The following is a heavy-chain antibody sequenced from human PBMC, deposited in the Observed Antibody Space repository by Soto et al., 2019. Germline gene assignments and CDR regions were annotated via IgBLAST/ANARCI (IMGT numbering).Heavy chain of an antibody. CDR2: IYYSGST. CDR3: ARVVLRFLGSDY. D-gene: IGHD3-3*01. Sequence: QVQLQESGPGLVKPSETLSLTCTVSGGSVSSGSYYWSWIRQPPGKGLEWIGYIYYSGSTNYNPSLESRVTISVDTSKNQFSLKLSSVTAADTAVYYCARVVLRFLGSDYWGQGTLVTVSS. J-gene: IGHJ4*02. CDR1: GGSVSSGSYY. V-gene: IGHV4-61*01.